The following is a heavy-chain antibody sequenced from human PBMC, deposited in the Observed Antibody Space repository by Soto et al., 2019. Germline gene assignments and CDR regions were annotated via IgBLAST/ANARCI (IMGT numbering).Heavy chain of an antibody. CDR1: GFTVDDYA. CDR2: ISWNSGSI. CDR3: AKDMSEYSSSSYYYYGMDV. J-gene: IGHJ6*02. Sequence: GGSMRLSCAASGFTVDDYAMHWVRQAPGKGLEWVSGISWNSGSIGYADSVKGRFTISRDNAKNSLYLQMNSLRAEDTALYYCAKDMSEYSSSSYYYYGMDVWGQGTTVTVSS. V-gene: IGHV3-9*01. D-gene: IGHD6-6*01.